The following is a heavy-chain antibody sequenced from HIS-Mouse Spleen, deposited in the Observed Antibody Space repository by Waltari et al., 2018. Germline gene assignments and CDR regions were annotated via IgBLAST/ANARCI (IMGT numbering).Heavy chain of an antibody. CDR1: GFSLRTSGMC. Sequence: QVTLRESGPALVKPTQTLTLTFTFSGFSLRTSGMCVSWIRLPPGKALEWLAPIDWDDDKYYSTSLKTRLTISRDTSKNQVVLTMTNMDPLDTATYYCARIAEGYTSGWYAFDYWGQGTLVTVSS. CDR2: IDWDDDK. D-gene: IGHD6-19*01. J-gene: IGHJ4*02. V-gene: IGHV2-70*01. CDR3: ARIAEGYTSGWYAFDY.